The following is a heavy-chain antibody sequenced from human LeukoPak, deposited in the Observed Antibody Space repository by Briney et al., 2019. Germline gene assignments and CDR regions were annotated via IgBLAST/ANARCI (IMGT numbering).Heavy chain of an antibody. D-gene: IGHD3-22*01. CDR2: ISYDGSSK. J-gene: IGHJ4*02. CDR3: APSPYDSSGYYNY. CDR1: GFSFSSHG. V-gene: IGHV3-30*03. Sequence: GGSLRLSCAASGFSFSSHGIHWVRQAPGKGPEWVAGISYDGSSKYYADSVKGRFTISRDNSKNTLYLQMNSLRAEDTAVYYCAPSPYDSSGYYNYWGQGTLVTVSS.